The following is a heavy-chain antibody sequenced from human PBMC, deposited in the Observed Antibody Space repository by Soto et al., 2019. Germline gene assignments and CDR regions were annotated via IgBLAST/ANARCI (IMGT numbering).Heavy chain of an antibody. Sequence: PSETLSLTCDVSVEPMTGGYYWGWIRQSPGKGLEWIGSIYYGGTTYYNPSLRSCLAISIDTSKNQFSLRLSSVTAADTALYYCARGWYYFDVWGQGSLVTVSS. D-gene: IGHD2-15*01. CDR2: IYYGGTT. J-gene: IGHJ4*02. CDR1: VEPMTGGYY. V-gene: IGHV4-38-2*01. CDR3: ARGWYYFDV.